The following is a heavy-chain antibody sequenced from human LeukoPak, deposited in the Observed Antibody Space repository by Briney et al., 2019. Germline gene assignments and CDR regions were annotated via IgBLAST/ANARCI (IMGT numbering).Heavy chain of an antibody. CDR2: VHHTGST. J-gene: IGHJ4*02. Sequence: SETLSLTCTVSGGSMSGHYWSWIRQPPGEGLEWVGFVHHTGSTNYHPSLKSRVTISVDTSKNQFSLKLTSVTAADTAVYFCARGGLTTVIPFDYWGQGALVTVPS. D-gene: IGHD4-17*01. V-gene: IGHV4-59*11. CDR3: ARGGLTTVIPFDY. CDR1: GGSMSGHY.